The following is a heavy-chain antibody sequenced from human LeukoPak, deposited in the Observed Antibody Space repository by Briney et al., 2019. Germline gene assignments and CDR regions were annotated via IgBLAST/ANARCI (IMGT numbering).Heavy chain of an antibody. D-gene: IGHD5-12*01. Sequence: ASVKVSCKASGYTFTNYDINWVRQVTGQGLEWMGWMNPNNGNTGYAQKFQGRLTMTNNTFISTAYMELSSLTSDDTAIYYCARVSGYEFDYWGQGTLVTVSS. V-gene: IGHV1-8*01. J-gene: IGHJ4*02. CDR3: ARVSGYEFDY. CDR1: GYTFTNYD. CDR2: MNPNNGNT.